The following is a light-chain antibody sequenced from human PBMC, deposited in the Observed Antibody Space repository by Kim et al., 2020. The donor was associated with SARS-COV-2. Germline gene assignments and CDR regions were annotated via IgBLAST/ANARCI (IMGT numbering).Light chain of an antibody. CDR3: QQYDNPPLT. CDR1: QDITNY. J-gene: IGKJ4*01. CDR2: DAS. V-gene: IGKV1-33*01. Sequence: DIQMTQFPSSLSASVGDRVTITCQASQDITNYLNWYQQKPGKAPKLLIYDASNLETGVPSRFSGSGSGTDFTFTISSQQPEDIATYYCQQYDNPPLTFGRGTKVDIK.